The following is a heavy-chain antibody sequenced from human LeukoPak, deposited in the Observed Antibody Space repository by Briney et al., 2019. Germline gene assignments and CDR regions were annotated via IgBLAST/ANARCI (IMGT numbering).Heavy chain of an antibody. J-gene: IGHJ4*02. CDR2: IYSGGAT. Sequence: PGGSLRLSCVASGFTVSSNYMSWVRQAPGKGLEWVSVIYSGGATYYTDSVKGRFTISRDNFKNTLYLQMNSLRAEDTAVYYCARGGYDSGSYYKGPLYYFDYWGQGTLVTVSS. CDR3: ARGGYDSGSYYKGPLYYFDY. V-gene: IGHV3-53*01. D-gene: IGHD3-10*01. CDR1: GFTVSSNY.